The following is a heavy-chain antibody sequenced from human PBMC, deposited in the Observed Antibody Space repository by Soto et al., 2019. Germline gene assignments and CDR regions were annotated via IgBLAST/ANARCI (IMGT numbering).Heavy chain of an antibody. V-gene: IGHV4-39*01. Sequence: QLQLQESGPGLVKPSETLSLTCSVSGDSLSAGPYHWGWIRQPPGKGLEWIGNVYNSGSTSYSPSLKSRVTISVDSSKDPFSLRLTSVTAADTAVYFWARHPPYRPFDFWGQGTLVTVSS. CDR3: ARHPPYRPFDF. CDR1: GDSLSAGPYH. D-gene: IGHD3-16*02. J-gene: IGHJ4*02. CDR2: VYNSGST.